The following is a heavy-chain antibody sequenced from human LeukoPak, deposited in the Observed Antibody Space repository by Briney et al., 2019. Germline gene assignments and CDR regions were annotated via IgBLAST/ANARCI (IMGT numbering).Heavy chain of an antibody. Sequence: GGSLRLSCAASEFTFDDYAMHWVRQAPGKGLEWVSLISWDGGSTYYADSVKGRFTISRDNSKNSLYLQMNSLRAEDTALYYCAKDGYSSSSGYYYYYMDVWGKGTTVTVSS. J-gene: IGHJ6*03. D-gene: IGHD6-6*01. CDR1: EFTFDDYA. V-gene: IGHV3-43D*03. CDR2: ISWDGGST. CDR3: AKDGYSSSSGYYYYYMDV.